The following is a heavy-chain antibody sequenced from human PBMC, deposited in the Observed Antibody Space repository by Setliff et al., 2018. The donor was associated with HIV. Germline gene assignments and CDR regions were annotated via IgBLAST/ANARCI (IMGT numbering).Heavy chain of an antibody. V-gene: IGHV4-34*01. Sequence: PSETLSLTCAVYGGSFSGNFWNWIRQPPGKGLEWMGEINHRGSTNYNPSLKSRVTMSVDTSKNQFSLKLTSVTAADTAMYYCARDGGSSGWYFVLGYSDYWGPGTLVTSPQ. J-gene: IGHJ4*02. D-gene: IGHD6-19*01. CDR3: ARDGGSSGWYFVLGYSDY. CDR1: GGSFSGNF. CDR2: INHRGST.